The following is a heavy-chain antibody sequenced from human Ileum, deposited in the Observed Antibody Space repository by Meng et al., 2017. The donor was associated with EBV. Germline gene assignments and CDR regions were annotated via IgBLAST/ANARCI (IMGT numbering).Heavy chain of an antibody. J-gene: IGHJ4*02. CDR2: LYFSGST. D-gene: IGHD6-19*01. CDR1: GGPIGSSDYY. CDR3: ARRGYSSGWYAYDY. Sequence: DAGPTIAKPSGTLSLTGTVSGGPIGSSDYYWGWIRQPPGKGLEWIGSLYFSGSTYSNPSLESRVTISVDTSNNQFSLKLSSVTAADTAVYYCARRGYSSGWYAYDYWGQGTLVTVSS. V-gene: IGHV4-39*01.